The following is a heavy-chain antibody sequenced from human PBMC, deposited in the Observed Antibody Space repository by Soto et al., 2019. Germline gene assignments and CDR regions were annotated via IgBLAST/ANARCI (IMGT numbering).Heavy chain of an antibody. Sequence: EVHLVESGGGSVQPGGSLKLSCAGSGFAFSSYWIHWVRQVPGKGLVWASRINGDGSTTSYADSVRGRFTISRDNAKDTLYLQMNSLRAEDTALYYCARVGQGRYYFDYWGQGTLVTVSS. V-gene: IGHV3-74*01. CDR3: ARVGQGRYYFDY. CDR2: INGDGSTT. CDR1: GFAFSSYW. J-gene: IGHJ4*02.